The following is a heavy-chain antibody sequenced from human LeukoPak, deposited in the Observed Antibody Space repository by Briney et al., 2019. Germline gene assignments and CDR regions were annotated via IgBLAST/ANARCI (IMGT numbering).Heavy chain of an antibody. V-gene: IGHV3-53*01. Sequence: GGSLRLSCAASGFTVSSNYMSWVRQAPGKGLEWVSVIYSGGSTYYADSVKGRFTISRDNSKNTLYLQMNSLRAEDTAVYYCARSPIYYSGSWGIVYYYYYMDVWGKGTTVTVSS. J-gene: IGHJ6*03. D-gene: IGHD6-13*01. CDR3: ARSPIYYSGSWGIVYYYYYMDV. CDR2: IYSGGST. CDR1: GFTVSSNY.